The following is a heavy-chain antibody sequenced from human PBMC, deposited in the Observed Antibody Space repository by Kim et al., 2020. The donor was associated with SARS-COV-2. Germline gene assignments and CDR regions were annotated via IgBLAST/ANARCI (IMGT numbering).Heavy chain of an antibody. V-gene: IGHV1-46*01. Sequence: ASVKVSCKASGHSFSNHYAHWVRQAPGQGLEWMGAINPSGSATDYAQKFQGRVTMTRDTSTSTVYMELSSLRSEDTAFYYCATEIPTTTYFDYWGQGTLV. CDR2: INPSGSAT. D-gene: IGHD1-1*01. CDR1: GHSFSNHY. CDR3: ATEIPTTTYFDY. J-gene: IGHJ4*02.